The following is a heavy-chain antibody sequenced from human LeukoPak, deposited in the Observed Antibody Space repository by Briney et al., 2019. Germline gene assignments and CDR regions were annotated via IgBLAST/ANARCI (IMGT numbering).Heavy chain of an antibody. CDR3: ASAGKQDIFPPPPLYYYYYGMDV. Sequence: ASVKVSCKASGYTFTSYGISWVRQAPGQGLEWMGWISAYNGNTNYAQKLQGRVTMTTDTSTSTAYMELRSLRSDDTAVYYCASAGKQDIFPPPPLYYYYYGMDVWGQGTTVTVSS. D-gene: IGHD2-15*01. CDR1: GYTFTSYG. CDR2: ISAYNGNT. J-gene: IGHJ6*02. V-gene: IGHV1-18*01.